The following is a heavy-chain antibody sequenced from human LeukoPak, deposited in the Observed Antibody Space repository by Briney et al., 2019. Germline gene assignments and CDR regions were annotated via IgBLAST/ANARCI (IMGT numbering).Heavy chain of an antibody. V-gene: IGHV3-11*04. CDR1: GFTFSDYY. D-gene: IGHD4-17*01. Sequence: GGSLRLSCAASGFTFSDYYMSWIRQAPGKGLEWVSYISPSTNSMYYADSVKGRFTISRDNAKNSLFLQMNGLTAEDTAVYYCAREGGRYGDYDYWGQGTQVTVSS. CDR3: AREGGRYGDYDY. J-gene: IGHJ4*02. CDR2: ISPSTNSM.